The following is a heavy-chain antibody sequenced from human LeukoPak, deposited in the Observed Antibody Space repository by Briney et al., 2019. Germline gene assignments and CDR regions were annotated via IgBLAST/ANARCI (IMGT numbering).Heavy chain of an antibody. CDR1: GGSISSYY. CDR3: AREPYGSGSFDY. Sequence: SETLSLTCTVSGGSISSYYWSWIRQPPGKGLEWIGETNHSGSTNYNPSLKSRVTISVDTSKNQFSLKLSSVTAADTAVYYCAREPYGSGSFDYWGQGTLVTVSS. V-gene: IGHV4-34*01. CDR2: TNHSGST. D-gene: IGHD3-10*01. J-gene: IGHJ4*02.